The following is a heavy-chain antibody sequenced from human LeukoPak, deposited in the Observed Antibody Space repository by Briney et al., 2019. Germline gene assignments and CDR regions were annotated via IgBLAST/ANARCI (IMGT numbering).Heavy chain of an antibody. J-gene: IGHJ4*02. CDR1: GFTFSSYG. CDR2: IWYDGSNK. Sequence: GGSLRLSCAASGFTFSSYGMHWVRQAPGKGLEWVAVIWYDGSNKYYADSVKGRFTISRDNSKNTLYLQMHSLRAEDTAVYYCARLYYYDSSGYQYYFDYWGQGTLVTVSS. D-gene: IGHD3-22*01. V-gene: IGHV3-33*01. CDR3: ARLYYYDSSGYQYYFDY.